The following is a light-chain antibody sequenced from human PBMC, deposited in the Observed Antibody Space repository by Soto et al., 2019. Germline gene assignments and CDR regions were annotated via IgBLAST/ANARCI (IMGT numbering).Light chain of an antibody. J-gene: IGKJ1*01. CDR2: KAS. Sequence: DLQMTQSPSTLSASVGDRVTITCRASQSISSWLAWYPQKPGKAPKLLIYKASSLESGVPSRFSGSGSGTEVTLTINSLQPDDFATYYCEQFHSFSPTFGQGTKVEIK. V-gene: IGKV1-5*03. CDR1: QSISSW. CDR3: EQFHSFSPT.